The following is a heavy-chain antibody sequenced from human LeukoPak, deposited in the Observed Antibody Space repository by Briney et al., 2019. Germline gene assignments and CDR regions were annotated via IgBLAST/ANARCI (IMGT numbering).Heavy chain of an antibody. CDR1: GYTFTSYG. J-gene: IGHJ4*02. CDR2: ISAKTGYT. Sequence: GASVKVSCKASGYTFTSYGISWVRQAPGQGLEWMGWISAKTGYTNYAQKLQGRVTMTTDTSTNTSYMELRSLRADDTAVYYCARYYDVWSGYYPLNFDHWGQGTLVTVSS. CDR3: ARYYDVWSGYYPLNFDH. D-gene: IGHD3-3*01. V-gene: IGHV1-18*01.